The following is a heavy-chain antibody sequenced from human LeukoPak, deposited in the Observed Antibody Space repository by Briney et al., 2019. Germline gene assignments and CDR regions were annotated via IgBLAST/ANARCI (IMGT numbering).Heavy chain of an antibody. CDR3: AKSVYHSGNY. V-gene: IGHV3-23*01. J-gene: IGHJ4*02. D-gene: IGHD3-10*01. CDR1: GFTLSTYG. CDR2: ISGGTT. Sequence: PGGSLRLSCAPSGFTLSTYGMSWVRQAPGEGLEWVSSISGGTTYYADSVKGRFTISRDNSKNTVSLQMNSLRAEDTAVYDCAKSVYHSGNYWGQGTLVTVSS.